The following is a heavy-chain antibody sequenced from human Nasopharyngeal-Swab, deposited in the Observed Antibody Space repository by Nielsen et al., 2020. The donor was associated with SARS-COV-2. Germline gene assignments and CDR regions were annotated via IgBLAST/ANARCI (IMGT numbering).Heavy chain of an antibody. CDR2: IYPGDSDT. D-gene: IGHD6-13*01. Sequence: VRQMPGKGLEWMGIIYPGDSDTRYSPSFQGQVTISADKSISTAYLQWSSLKASDTAMYYCVAAAGNNYFDSWGQGTLVTVSS. J-gene: IGHJ4*02. V-gene: IGHV5-51*01. CDR3: VAAAGNNYFDS.